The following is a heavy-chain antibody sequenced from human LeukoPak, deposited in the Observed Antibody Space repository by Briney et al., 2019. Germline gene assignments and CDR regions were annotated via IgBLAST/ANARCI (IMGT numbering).Heavy chain of an antibody. V-gene: IGHV3-23*01. CDR3: AKDGDSSGWLAEFDF. D-gene: IGHD6-19*01. CDR2: ISGSGGST. CDR1: GFTFSSYA. Sequence: TGGSLRLSCAASGFTFSSYAMSWVRQTPGKGLEWVSGISGSGGSTYYADSVKGRFTISRDNSKNTLYLQMNGLRVEDTAVYYCAKDGDSSGWLAEFDFWGQGTLVTVSS. J-gene: IGHJ4*02.